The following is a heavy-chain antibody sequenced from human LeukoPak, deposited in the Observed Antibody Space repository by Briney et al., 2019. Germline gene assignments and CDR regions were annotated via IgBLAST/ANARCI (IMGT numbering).Heavy chain of an antibody. D-gene: IGHD3-10*01. CDR1: GFTFSSYS. Sequence: GGSLRLSCAASGFTFSSYSMNWVRQAPGKGLEWVSVIYSGGSTYYADSVKGRFTISRDNSKNTLYLQMNSLRAEDTAVYYCASPLWFGELYYWGQGTLVTVSS. V-gene: IGHV3-53*01. CDR3: ASPLWFGELYY. CDR2: IYSGGST. J-gene: IGHJ4*02.